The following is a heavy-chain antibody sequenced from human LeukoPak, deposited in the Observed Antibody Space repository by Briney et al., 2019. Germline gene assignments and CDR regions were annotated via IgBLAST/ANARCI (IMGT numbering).Heavy chain of an antibody. CDR2: IYYSGST. V-gene: IGHV4-59*12. CDR1: GGSISSYY. J-gene: IGHJ4*02. CDR3: ARRTVVVPAAVRGFDY. Sequence: SETLSLTCTVSGGSISSYYWSWIRQPPGKGLEWIGYIYYSGSTNYNPSLKSRVTISVDTSKNQFSLKLSSVTAADTAVYYCARRTVVVPAAVRGFDYWDQGTLVTVSS. D-gene: IGHD2-2*01.